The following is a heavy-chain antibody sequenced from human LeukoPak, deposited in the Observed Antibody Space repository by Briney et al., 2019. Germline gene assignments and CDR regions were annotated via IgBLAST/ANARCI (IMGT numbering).Heavy chain of an antibody. J-gene: IGHJ4*02. CDR1: GGSISSGDYY. CDR3: ARRVAATSFRDY. Sequence: SQTLSLTCTVSGGSISSGDYYWSWIRQPPGKGLEWIGEINHSGSTNYNPSLKSRVTISVDTSKNQFSLKLSSVTAADTAVYYCARRVAATSFRDYWGQGTLVTVSS. V-gene: IGHV4-30-4*08. D-gene: IGHD6-19*01. CDR2: INHSGST.